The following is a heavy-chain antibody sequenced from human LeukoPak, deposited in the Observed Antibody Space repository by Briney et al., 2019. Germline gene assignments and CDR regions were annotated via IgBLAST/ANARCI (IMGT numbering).Heavy chain of an antibody. CDR1: GFTFSNYW. CDR2: IKYDGREK. Sequence: GGSLRLSCAATGFTFSNYWMSWFRQAPGKGLEWVANIKYDGREKQYVDSVKGRFTISRDNAKNSLFLQMNSLRAEDTAVYYCARYLNSGPEDFWGQGTLVTVSS. CDR3: ARYLNSGPEDF. J-gene: IGHJ4*02. D-gene: IGHD1-26*01. V-gene: IGHV3-7*01.